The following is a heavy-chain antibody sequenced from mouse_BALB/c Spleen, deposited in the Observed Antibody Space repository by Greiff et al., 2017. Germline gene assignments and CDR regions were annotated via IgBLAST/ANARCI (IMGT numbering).Heavy chain of an antibody. CDR2: IRSKSNNYAT. CDR1: GFTFNTYA. Sequence: DVQLVESGGGLVQPKGSLKLSCAASGFTFNTYAMTWVRQAPGKGLEWVARIRSKSNNYATYYADSVKDRFTISRDDSQSMLYLQMNNLKTEDTAMYYCVRQGGIISFDYWGQGTTVTVSA. J-gene: IGHJ2*01. V-gene: IGHV10-1*02. CDR3: VRQGGIISFDY. D-gene: IGHD1-1*01.